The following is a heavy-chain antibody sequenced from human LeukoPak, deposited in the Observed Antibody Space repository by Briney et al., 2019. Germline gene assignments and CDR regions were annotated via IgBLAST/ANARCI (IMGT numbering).Heavy chain of an antibody. V-gene: IGHV3-33*01. CDR2: IWYDGSNK. J-gene: IGHJ3*02. CDR3: ARAVGPFDI. CDR1: GFTFSTYG. Sequence: GGSLRLSCAASGFTFSTYGMHWVRQAPGEGLEWVAVIWYDGSNKYYADSVKGRFTISRDNSKNTLSLQMNSLRAEDTAVYYCARAVGPFDIWGQGTMVTVSS.